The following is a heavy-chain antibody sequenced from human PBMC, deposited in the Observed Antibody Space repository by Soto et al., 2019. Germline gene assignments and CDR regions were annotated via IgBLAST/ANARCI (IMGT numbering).Heavy chain of an antibody. CDR2: ISSSGGST. J-gene: IGHJ4*02. Sequence: EVQLVESGGGLVKPGGSLRLSCAASGFTFSSYSMNWVRQAPGKGLEWVSSISSSGGSTYYADSVKGRFTISRDNSKNTLYLQMNSLRAEDTAVYYCAIQGLWFGELSRTFDYWGQGTLVTVSS. D-gene: IGHD3-10*01. CDR3: AIQGLWFGELSRTFDY. V-gene: IGHV3-23*04. CDR1: GFTFSSYS.